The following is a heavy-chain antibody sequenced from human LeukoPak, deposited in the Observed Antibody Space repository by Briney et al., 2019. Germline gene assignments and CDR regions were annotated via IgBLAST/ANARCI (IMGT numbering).Heavy chain of an antibody. Sequence: ASVKVSCEASGYTFTSYGISWVRQAPGQGLEWMGWISAYNGNTNYAQKPQGRVTMTTDTSTSTAYMELRSLRSDDTAVYYCARGEGYSSSWYPAYWGQGTLVTVSS. CDR3: ARGEGYSSSWYPAY. CDR1: GYTFTSYG. CDR2: ISAYNGNT. D-gene: IGHD6-13*01. J-gene: IGHJ4*02. V-gene: IGHV1-18*01.